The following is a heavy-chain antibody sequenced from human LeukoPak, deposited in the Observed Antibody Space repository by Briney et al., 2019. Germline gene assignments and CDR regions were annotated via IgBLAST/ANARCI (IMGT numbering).Heavy chain of an antibody. CDR2: IIPIFGTA. CDR1: GGTFSSYA. V-gene: IGHV1-69*06. Sequence: ASVKVSCKASGGTFSSYAISWVRQAPGQGLEWMGGIIPIFGTANYAQKFQGRVTITADKSTSTAYMELSSLRSEDTAVYYCARAVRYNDAFDIWGQGTMVTVSS. D-gene: IGHD1-1*01. CDR3: ARAVRYNDAFDI. J-gene: IGHJ3*02.